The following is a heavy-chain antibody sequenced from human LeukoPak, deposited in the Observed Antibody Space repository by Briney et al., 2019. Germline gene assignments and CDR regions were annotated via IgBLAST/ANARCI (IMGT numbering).Heavy chain of an antibody. CDR1: GGSISSYY. Sequence: KPSETLSLTCTVSGGSISSYYWSWIRQPAGKGLEGIGRIYSIGSTHYNPSLKSRVTMSVDTSTNRFSLQLSSVTAADTALYYCARHGPLCDIWSAQFYFDYWGQGTLVAVSS. CDR2: IYSIGST. J-gene: IGHJ4*02. CDR3: ARHGPLCDIWSAQFYFDY. D-gene: IGHD3-3*01. V-gene: IGHV4-4*07.